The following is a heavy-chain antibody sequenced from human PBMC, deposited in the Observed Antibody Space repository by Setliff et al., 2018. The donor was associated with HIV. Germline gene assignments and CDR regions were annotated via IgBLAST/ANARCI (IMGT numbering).Heavy chain of an antibody. V-gene: IGHV4-39*01. CDR3: ARSVPRYCSGGSCYPPLFDY. CDR2: IYYSGST. Sequence: SETLSLTCTVSGGSISSSSYYWGWIRQPPGKGLEWSGSIYYSGSTYYNPSLKSRVTISVDTSKNQFSLNLSSVTAADTAVYYCARSVPRYCSGGSCYPPLFDYWGQGTLVTVSS. D-gene: IGHD2-15*01. CDR1: GGSISSSSYY. J-gene: IGHJ4*02.